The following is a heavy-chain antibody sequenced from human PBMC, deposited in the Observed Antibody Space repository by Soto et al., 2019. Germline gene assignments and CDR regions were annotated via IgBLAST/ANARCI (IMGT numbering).Heavy chain of an antibody. CDR3: AIKSGVDIVATTNDY. Sequence: PSETLSLTCAVYGGSFSGYYWSWIRQPPGKGLEWIGEINHIGSTNYNPSLKSRVTISVDTSKNQFCLKLSSVTDAETAVYSCAIKSGVDIVATTNDYWGQGALVTVSS. CDR1: GGSFSGYY. CDR2: INHIGST. J-gene: IGHJ4*02. D-gene: IGHD5-12*01. V-gene: IGHV4-34*01.